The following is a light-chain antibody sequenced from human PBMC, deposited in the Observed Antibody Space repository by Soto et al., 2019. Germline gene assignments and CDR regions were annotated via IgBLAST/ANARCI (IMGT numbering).Light chain of an antibody. CDR1: QSVSSY. CDR2: DAS. J-gene: IGKJ4*01. Sequence: EIVMTQSPATLSVSPGERATLSCRASQSVSSYLAWYQHKPGQVPRLLIYDASNRATGVPGRFSGSGSETEFTLTISSLESEDFAVYYCHQYTNWPLTFGGGTKV. V-gene: IGKV3-15*01. CDR3: HQYTNWPLT.